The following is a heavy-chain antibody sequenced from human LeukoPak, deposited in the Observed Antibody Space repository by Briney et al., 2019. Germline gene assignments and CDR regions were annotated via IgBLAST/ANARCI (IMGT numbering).Heavy chain of an antibody. CDR2: ISSNGGST. CDR1: GFTFSSYA. J-gene: IGHJ4*02. Sequence: TGGSLRLSCSASGFTFSSYAMHWVRQAPGKGLEYVSAISSNGGSTYYADSVKGRFTISSDNSKNTLYLQMSSLRAEDTAVYYCVKDGSGYEEDYWGQGTLVTVSS. D-gene: IGHD5-12*01. V-gene: IGHV3-64D*06. CDR3: VKDGSGYEEDY.